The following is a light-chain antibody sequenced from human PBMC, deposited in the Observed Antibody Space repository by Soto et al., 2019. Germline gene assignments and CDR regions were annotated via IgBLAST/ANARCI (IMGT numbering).Light chain of an antibody. CDR3: QQHDNLPVT. J-gene: IGKJ4*01. CDR1: QDIRNR. Sequence: DIQMTQSPSSLSASVGDRVTITCQASQDIRNRLNWHQFKPGKAPKLLIYDAFNLEAGVPSRFSGSGYGTTFVLTISSLQPADSATYYCQQHDNLPVTFGGGTKVEIK. CDR2: DAF. V-gene: IGKV1-33*01.